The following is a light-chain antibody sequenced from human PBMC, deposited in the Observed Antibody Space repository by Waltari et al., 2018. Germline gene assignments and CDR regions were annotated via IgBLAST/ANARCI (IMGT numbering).Light chain of an antibody. J-gene: IGKJ4*01. CDR1: QSISSY. V-gene: IGKV1-39*01. CDR3: QHSYTTPLT. CDR2: GAS. Sequence: DIKMTQSPSSMSASVGDRVTITCRASQSISSYLNWYQHKRGKAPKLLIYGASSLQSGVPSRFSGSGSGTDFTLTISTLQPEDFATYYCQHSYTTPLTFGGGTRVEIK.